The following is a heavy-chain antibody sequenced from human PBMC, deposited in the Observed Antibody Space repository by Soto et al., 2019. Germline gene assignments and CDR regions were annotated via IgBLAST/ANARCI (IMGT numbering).Heavy chain of an antibody. CDR1: GCTFSSYW. J-gene: IGHJ4*02. CDR3: ATTTAMVYYFDY. D-gene: IGHD5-18*01. V-gene: IGHV3-74*01. Sequence: GGSLRLSCAASGCTFSSYWMHWVRQAPGKGLVWVSRINSDGSSTSYADSVKGRFTISRDNAKNTLYLQMNSLRAEDTAVYYCATTTAMVYYFDYWGQGTLVTVSS. CDR2: INSDGSST.